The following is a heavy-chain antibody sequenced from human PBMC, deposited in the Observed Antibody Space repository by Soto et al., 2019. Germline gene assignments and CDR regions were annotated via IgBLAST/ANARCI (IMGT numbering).Heavy chain of an antibody. Sequence: LKISCKGSGYSFSTSWIGWVRQMSGKGLEWMGTIYPSDSDTRYSPSFQGQVIISADKSTSTAYLQWRSLKASDTAMYYCATRAEYYDFWSGYYGAWGQGTLVTVSS. CDR3: ATRAEYYDFWSGYYGA. CDR1: GYSFSTSW. CDR2: IYPSDSDT. J-gene: IGHJ5*02. D-gene: IGHD3-3*01. V-gene: IGHV5-51*01.